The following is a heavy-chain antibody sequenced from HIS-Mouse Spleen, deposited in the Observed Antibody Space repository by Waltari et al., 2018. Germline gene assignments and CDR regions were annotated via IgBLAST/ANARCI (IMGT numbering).Heavy chain of an antibody. V-gene: IGHV4-59*01. CDR3: ARASRDLLLPRYFDL. CDR1: GRSISSYY. Sequence: QVQLQESGPGLVKPSEPLCLPCTGSGRSISSYYWSWIRQPPGKGLEWIGYYSGSTNYNPSLKSRVTISVDTSKNQFSLKLSSVTAADTAVYYCARASRDLLLPRYFDLWGRGTLVTVSS. CDR2: YYSGST. J-gene: IGHJ2*01.